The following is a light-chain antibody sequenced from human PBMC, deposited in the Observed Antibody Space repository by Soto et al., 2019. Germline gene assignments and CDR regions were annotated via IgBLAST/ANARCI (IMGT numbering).Light chain of an antibody. CDR3: SSYSGSSPLYV. V-gene: IGLV2-14*01. Sequence: QSALTQPASVSGSPGQSSTICCTGTSGDIGAYNYVSWYQLHPGKAPKLMTYEVSYRTSGLSNRFSGSKSGNTASLTISGLQAEDEADYFCSSYSGSSPLYVFGTGTKVTVL. J-gene: IGLJ1*01. CDR2: EVS. CDR1: SGDIGAYNY.